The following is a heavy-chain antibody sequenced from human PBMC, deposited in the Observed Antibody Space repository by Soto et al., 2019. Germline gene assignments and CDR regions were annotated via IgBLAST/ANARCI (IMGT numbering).Heavy chain of an antibody. CDR3: VRDSYRGTSGVYYGIAV. Sequence: EVQLVESGGGLVQPGGSLRLSCAASGFAFSRYWMHWVRHAPGKGLVWVSRINTDGSATANADSVKGRFNISRDNAKNTLYLQMNSRRAEDTAVYYCVRDSYRGTSGVYYGIAVWGQGTTVTVSS. CDR2: INTDGSAT. CDR1: GFAFSRYW. D-gene: IGHD1-26*01. J-gene: IGHJ6*02. V-gene: IGHV3-74*01.